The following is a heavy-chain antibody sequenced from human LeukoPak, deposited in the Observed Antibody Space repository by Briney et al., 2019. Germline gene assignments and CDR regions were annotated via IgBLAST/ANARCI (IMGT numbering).Heavy chain of an antibody. CDR1: GDSVSANA. V-gene: IGHV6-1*01. Sequence: SQTLSLTCDISGDSVSANAWTWIRQSPLRGLEWLGRTYYKSTWHNEYALSLRGRITTRPDTSKNQFSLHLTSVTPDDTAVYFCARDIVAGCDSWGQGTLVTVSS. CDR2: TYYKSTWHN. D-gene: IGHD3-22*01. CDR3: ARDIVAGCDS. J-gene: IGHJ4*02.